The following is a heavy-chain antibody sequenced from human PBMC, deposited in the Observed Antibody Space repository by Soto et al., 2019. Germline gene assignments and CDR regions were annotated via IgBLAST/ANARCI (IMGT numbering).Heavy chain of an antibody. J-gene: IGHJ4*02. D-gene: IGHD6-19*01. Sequence: EVQLLESGGGLVQPGGSLRLSCAVSGFSISNYAMSWVRQAPGKGLEWVSDISTRDGSANYADSVKGRFTISSDNSKNTLYLQVNSLRAEDTAVYYCARWQLWLNFDCWGQGTLVTVSS. CDR2: ISTRDGSA. V-gene: IGHV3-23*01. CDR3: ARWQLWLNFDC. CDR1: GFSISNYA.